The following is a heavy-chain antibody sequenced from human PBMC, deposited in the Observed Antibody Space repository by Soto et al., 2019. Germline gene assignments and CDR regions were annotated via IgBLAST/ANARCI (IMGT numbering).Heavy chain of an antibody. CDR3: ARRGYCSGGSCYPGDY. J-gene: IGHJ4*02. Sequence: ASVKVSCKASGYTFTSYGISWVRQAPGQGLEWMGWISAYNDNTNYAQKLQGRVTMTTDTSTSTAYMELRSLRSDDTAVYCCARRGYCSGGSCYPGDYWGQGTLVPVSS. CDR2: ISAYNDNT. D-gene: IGHD2-15*01. V-gene: IGHV1-18*01. CDR1: GYTFTSYG.